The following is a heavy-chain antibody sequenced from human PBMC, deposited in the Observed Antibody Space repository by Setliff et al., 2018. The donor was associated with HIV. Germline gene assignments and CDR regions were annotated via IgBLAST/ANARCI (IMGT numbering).Heavy chain of an antibody. CDR3: AREVRWGLPQGLDH. D-gene: IGHD3-16*01. J-gene: IGHJ4*02. V-gene: IGHV4-34*01. CDR2: INHTGSG. Sequence: PSETLSLTCAVYGGSFNGYYWNWIRQPPGKGLEWIGEINHTGSGYYNSSLKSRVTISVDTSRNECSLKLTSVTAADTAVYYCAREVRWGLPQGLDHWGQGSLVTVSS. CDR1: GGSFNGYY.